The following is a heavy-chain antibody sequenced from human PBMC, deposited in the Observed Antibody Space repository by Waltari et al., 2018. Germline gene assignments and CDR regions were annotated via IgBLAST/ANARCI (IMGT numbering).Heavy chain of an antibody. CDR2: VSWRSGNL. CDR1: GFSFDDYS. D-gene: IGHD6-13*01. J-gene: IGHJ6*03. CDR3: AKDVAAGDPPNYYSYMDV. V-gene: IGHV3-9*01. Sequence: EVQLVESGGGLVQPGRSLRLSCAASGFSFDDYSMIWVRQAPGKGLEWVAGVSWRSGNLGYADSVQGRFTISRDDAKNSLYLQMNSLRAEDTAVYYCAKDVAAGDPPNYYSYMDVWGKGTTVTVSS.